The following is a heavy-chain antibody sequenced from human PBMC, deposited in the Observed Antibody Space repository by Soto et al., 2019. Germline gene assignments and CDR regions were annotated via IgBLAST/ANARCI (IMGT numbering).Heavy chain of an antibody. CDR1: GFTFSSYA. CDR3: AKGSDSSGWYGDAFDI. J-gene: IGHJ3*02. CDR2: ISGSGGST. D-gene: IGHD6-19*01. Sequence: GVSLRLSCAASGFTFSSYAMSWVRQAPGKGLEWVSAISGSGGSTYYADSVKGRFTISRDNSKNTLYLQMNSLRAEDTAVYYCAKGSDSSGWYGDAFDIWGQGTMVTVSS. V-gene: IGHV3-23*01.